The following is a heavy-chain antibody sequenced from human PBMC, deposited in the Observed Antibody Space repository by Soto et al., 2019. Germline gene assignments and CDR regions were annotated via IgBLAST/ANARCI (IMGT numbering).Heavy chain of an antibody. CDR2: IIPIFGTA. V-gene: IGHV1-69*13. J-gene: IGHJ4*02. Sequence: SVKVSCKASGGTFSSYAMSWVRQAPGQGLEWMGRIIPIFGTANYAQKFQGRVTITADESMSTAYMELSSLRSEDTAVYYCARTNYVSGSYCFYFGYWGQGTLVTVSS. CDR3: ARTNYVSGSYCFYFGY. D-gene: IGHD3-16*02. CDR1: GGTFSSYA.